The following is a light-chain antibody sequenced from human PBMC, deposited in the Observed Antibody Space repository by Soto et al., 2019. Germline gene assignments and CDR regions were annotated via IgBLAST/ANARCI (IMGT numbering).Light chain of an antibody. Sequence: SYELTQPPSVSVAPGQTATITCGGNNILNKSVHWYQQKPGQAPVLVVYDDYDRPSGIPERFSGSNSGNTATPTFSRVDAGDEADYYCQVWDNGSDRHVIFGGGTKLTVL. CDR2: DDY. CDR1: NILNKS. J-gene: IGLJ2*01. CDR3: QVWDNGSDRHVI. V-gene: IGLV3-21*02.